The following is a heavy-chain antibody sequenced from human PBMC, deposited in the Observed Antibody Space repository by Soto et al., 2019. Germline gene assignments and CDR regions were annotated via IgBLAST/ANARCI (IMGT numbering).Heavy chain of an antibody. D-gene: IGHD5-12*01. CDR3: ARHHGPTTSENWFEP. CDR1: GYTFFTYD. Sequence: QVHLVQSGVEVKTPGASVKVSCQASGYTFFTYDISWVRQAPGQGLEWMGWISTYSGDTKYAQKFQGRDTMTTNTSTATADLELRIVRSDDTAVYYCARHHGPTTSENWFEPWGQRTLVIVSS. V-gene: IGHV1-18*01. CDR2: ISTYSGDT. J-gene: IGHJ5*02.